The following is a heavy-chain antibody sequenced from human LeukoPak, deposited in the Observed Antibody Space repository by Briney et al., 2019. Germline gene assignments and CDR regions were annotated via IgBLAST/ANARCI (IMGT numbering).Heavy chain of an antibody. D-gene: IGHD3-10*01. Sequence: SETLSLTCTVSGGSISSSRYYWGWIRQPPGKGLEWIGSIYYSGSTYYNPSLKSRVTISVDTSKNQFSLKLSSVTAADTAVYYCARVIRIYYGSGSLPNWFDPWGQGTLVTVSS. V-gene: IGHV4-39*07. CDR2: IYYSGST. CDR3: ARVIRIYYGSGSLPNWFDP. CDR1: GGSISSSRYY. J-gene: IGHJ5*02.